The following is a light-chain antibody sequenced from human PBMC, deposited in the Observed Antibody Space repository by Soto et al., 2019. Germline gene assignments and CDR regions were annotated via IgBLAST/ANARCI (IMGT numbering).Light chain of an antibody. V-gene: IGKV1-39*01. CDR2: AAS. J-gene: IGKJ4*01. CDR1: QSISSY. Sequence: FLMTLSPSSLFASIGDRVTITCRASQSISSYLNWYQQKPGEAPKLLIYAASTLYGGVPSRFSGSGSGTDFALTITSLQAEDFATYYCQQLRRYPSTFGGGTKVDI. CDR3: QQLRRYPST.